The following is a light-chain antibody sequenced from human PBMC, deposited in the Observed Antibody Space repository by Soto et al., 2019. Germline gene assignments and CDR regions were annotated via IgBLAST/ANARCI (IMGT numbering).Light chain of an antibody. V-gene: IGLV1-44*01. Sequence: QSVMTQPPSASGTPGQRVSISCSGSRSNIGSNTVNWYQQLPGTAPKLLIYTSDQRPSGVPGRFSASKSGTSASLAISGLQSEDEADYFCAAWDDSLSGVVFCGGTKLTVL. CDR3: AAWDDSLSGVV. CDR1: RSNIGSNT. CDR2: TSD. J-gene: IGLJ2*01.